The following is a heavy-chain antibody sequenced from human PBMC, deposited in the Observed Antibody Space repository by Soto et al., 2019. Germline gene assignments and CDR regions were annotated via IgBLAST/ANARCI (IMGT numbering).Heavy chain of an antibody. Sequence: SETLSLTCTVSGGSISSSSYYWGWIRQPPGKGLEWIGSIYYSGSTYYNPSLKSRVTISVDTSKNQFSLKLSSVTAADTAVYYCARRVESGFCDYWGQGTLVTVSS. V-gene: IGHV4-39*07. CDR3: ARRVESGFCDY. CDR1: GGSISSSSYY. CDR2: IYYSGST. J-gene: IGHJ4*02. D-gene: IGHD3-10*01.